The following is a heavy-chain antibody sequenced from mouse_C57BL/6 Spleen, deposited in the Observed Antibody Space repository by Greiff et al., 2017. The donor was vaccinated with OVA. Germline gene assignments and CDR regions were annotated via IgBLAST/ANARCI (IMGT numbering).Heavy chain of an antibody. CDR2: INPYSGGT. V-gene: IGHV1-19*01. Sequence: VQLQQSGPVLVKPGASVKMSCKASGYTFTDYYMNWVKQSHGKSLEWIGVINPYSGGTSYNEKFKGKATLTVDKSSSTAYMQLSSLTSEDSAVYYCARDGLTPADWGQGTTLTVSS. D-gene: IGHD1-3*01. J-gene: IGHJ2*01. CDR1: GYTFTDYY. CDR3: ARDGLTPAD.